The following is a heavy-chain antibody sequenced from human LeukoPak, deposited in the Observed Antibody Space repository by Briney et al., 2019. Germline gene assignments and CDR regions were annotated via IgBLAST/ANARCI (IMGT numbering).Heavy chain of an antibody. J-gene: IGHJ6*04. V-gene: IGHV3-48*03. D-gene: IGHD3-10*02. CDR2: ISSSGSTI. CDR3: AELGITMIGGV. Sequence: GGSLRLSCAASGFTFSSYEMTWVRQAPGKGLEWVSYISSSGSTIYYADSVKGRFTISRDNAKNSLYLQMNSLRAEDTAVYYCAELGITMIGGVWGKGTTVTVSS. CDR1: GFTFSSYE.